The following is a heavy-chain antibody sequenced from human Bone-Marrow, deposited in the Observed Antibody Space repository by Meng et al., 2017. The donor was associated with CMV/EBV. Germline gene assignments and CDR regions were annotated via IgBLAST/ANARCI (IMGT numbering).Heavy chain of an antibody. CDR3: ARGFGYDFWSGYYPQGDY. V-gene: IGHV1-69*10. CDR1: GGTFSSYA. Sequence: SVKVSCKASGGTFSSYAISWVRQAPGQGLEWMGGIIPILGIANYAQKFQGRVTITADKSTSTAYMELSSLRSEDTAVYYCARGFGYDFWSGYYPQGDYWGQGTLVTVSS. D-gene: IGHD3-3*01. CDR2: IIPILGIA. J-gene: IGHJ4*02.